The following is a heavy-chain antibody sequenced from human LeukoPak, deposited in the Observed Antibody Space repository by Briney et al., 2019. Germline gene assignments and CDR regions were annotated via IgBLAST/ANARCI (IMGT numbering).Heavy chain of an antibody. CDR1: GFTFSSYE. V-gene: IGHV3-48*03. D-gene: IGHD6-13*01. J-gene: IGHJ4*02. Sequence: GGSLRLSCAASGFTFSSYEMNWVRQAPGKGLEWVSYISSSGSTRYYADSVKGRFTISRDNAKKSLYLQMSSLRAEDTAVYYCARGDSSSWYGGFDYWGQGTLVTVSS. CDR2: ISSSGSTR. CDR3: ARGDSSSWYGGFDY.